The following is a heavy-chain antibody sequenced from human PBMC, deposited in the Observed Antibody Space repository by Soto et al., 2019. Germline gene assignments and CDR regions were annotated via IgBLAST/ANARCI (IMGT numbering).Heavy chain of an antibody. CDR2: IYYSGST. CDR3: ARDSLYCSGGSCYFPFDY. J-gene: IGHJ4*02. V-gene: IGHV4-59*01. Sequence: PSETLSLTCTVSGGSISSYYWSWIRQPPGKGLEWIGYIYYSGSTNYNPSLKSRVTISVDTSKNQFSLKLSSVTAADTAVYYCARDSLYCSGGSCYFPFDYWGQGTLVTVSS. D-gene: IGHD2-15*01. CDR1: GGSISSYY.